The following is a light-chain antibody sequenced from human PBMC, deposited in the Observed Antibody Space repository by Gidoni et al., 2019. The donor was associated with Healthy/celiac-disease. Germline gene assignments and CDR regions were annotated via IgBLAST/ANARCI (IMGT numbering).Light chain of an antibody. Sequence: DIQLTQSPSFLSASVGDRVTITCRASQGISSYLAWYQRRPGKAPKLLMYGASTLQRGVPSRFSGSGSGTEFTLTISSLQPEDFATYCCQQLNSYPYTFGQGTQLEIK. CDR1: QGISSY. J-gene: IGKJ2*01. CDR2: GAS. V-gene: IGKV1-9*01. CDR3: QQLNSYPYT.